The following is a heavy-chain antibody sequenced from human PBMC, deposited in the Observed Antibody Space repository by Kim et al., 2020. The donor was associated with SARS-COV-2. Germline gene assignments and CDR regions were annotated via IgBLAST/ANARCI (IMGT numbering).Heavy chain of an antibody. V-gene: IGHV1-18*01. D-gene: IGHD4-17*01. Sequence: ASVKVSCKASGYTFTSYGISWVRQAPGQGLEWMGWISAYNGNTNYAQKLQGRVTMTTDTSTSTAYMELRSLRSDDTAVYYCAREHDYGDRRYYYYGMDVWGQGTTVTVSS. CDR3: AREHDYGDRRYYYYGMDV. CDR2: ISAYNGNT. CDR1: GYTFTSYG. J-gene: IGHJ6*02.